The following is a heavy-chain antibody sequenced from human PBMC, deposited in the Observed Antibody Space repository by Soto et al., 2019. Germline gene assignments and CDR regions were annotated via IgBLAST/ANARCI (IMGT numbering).Heavy chain of an antibody. CDR2: IFPSDSDT. V-gene: IGHV5-51*01. CDR1: GYSFSRYW. Sequence: PGESLKISCKGSGYSFSRYWIAWVRQMPGKGLEWMGLIFPSDSDTRYSPSFQGQVTISVDKSISTAYLQWSSLKASDTAIYYCARQYVSVPTIPMLSYDFWGQGTLVTVSS. D-gene: IGHD5-12*01. J-gene: IGHJ4*02. CDR3: ARQYVSVPTIPMLSYDF.